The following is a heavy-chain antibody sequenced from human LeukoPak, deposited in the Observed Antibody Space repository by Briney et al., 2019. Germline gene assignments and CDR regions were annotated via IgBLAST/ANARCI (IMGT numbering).Heavy chain of an antibody. CDR2: VASDGGAK. Sequence: GGSLRLSCEASGLTFSSHGMHSARQAPGKGLEWVAVVASDGGAKVYADSVRGRFTISRDNSRNTVLLQLNSLRTEDTAVYYCAKEALWGSWYFDYWGRGALVTVSS. CDR1: GLTFSSHG. J-gene: IGHJ4*02. D-gene: IGHD3-16*01. V-gene: IGHV3-30*18. CDR3: AKEALWGSWYFDY.